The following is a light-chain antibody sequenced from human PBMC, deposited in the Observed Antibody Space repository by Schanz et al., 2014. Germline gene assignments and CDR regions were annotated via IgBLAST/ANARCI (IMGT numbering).Light chain of an antibody. V-gene: IGLV2-14*01. Sequence: QSALTQPPSASGSPGQSVTISCTGTSSDVGGYNYVSWYQQHPGKAPKLMIYEVSNGSSGVSNRFSGSKSGNTASLTISELQAEDEADYYCSAYTSSNTWVFGGGTKLTVL. CDR1: SSDVGGYNY. CDR2: EVS. CDR3: SAYTSSNTWV. J-gene: IGLJ3*02.